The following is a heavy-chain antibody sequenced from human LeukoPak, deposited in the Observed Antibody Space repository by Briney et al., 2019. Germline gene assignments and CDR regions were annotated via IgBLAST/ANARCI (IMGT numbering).Heavy chain of an antibody. CDR1: GFTFSSYA. D-gene: IGHD3-10*01. CDR2: ISGSYSST. J-gene: IGHJ4*02. V-gene: IGHV3-23*01. Sequence: GGSLRLSCAASGFTFSSYAMSWVRQAPGKGLEWVAAISGSYSSTYYADSVKGRFTVSRDNSKSTLYLQMNSLRAEDTAVYYCAHISPAGGFGDFAGYFDYWGQGTLVTVSS. CDR3: AHISPAGGFGDFAGYFDY.